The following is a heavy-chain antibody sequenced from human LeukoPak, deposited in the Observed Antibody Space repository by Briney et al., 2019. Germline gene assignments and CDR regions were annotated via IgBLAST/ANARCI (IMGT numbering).Heavy chain of an antibody. D-gene: IGHD2-2*01. CDR3: ARGTSSPDY. CDR1: GGSISSSIYY. V-gene: IGHV4-39*07. CDR2: VFYNGAT. J-gene: IGHJ4*02. Sequence: SETLSLTCTVSGGSISSSIYYWAWVRQPPGKGLEWIGTVFYNGATQYSPSLRSRVTISVDTSKNQFSLNLNSVTAADTAVYYCARGTSSPDYWGQGTLVTVSS.